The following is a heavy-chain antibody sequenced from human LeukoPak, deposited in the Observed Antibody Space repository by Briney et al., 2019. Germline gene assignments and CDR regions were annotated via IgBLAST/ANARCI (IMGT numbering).Heavy chain of an antibody. V-gene: IGHV3-30*18. J-gene: IGHJ4*02. Sequence: PGRSLRLSCAASGFTSSSYGMHWVRQAPGKGLEWVAVISYDGSNKYHADSVKGRFTISRDNSKNTLYLQMNSLRAEDTAVYYCAKANGGRQWPDYWGQGTLVTVSS. CDR1: GFTSSSYG. CDR2: ISYDGSNK. CDR3: AKANGGRQWPDY. D-gene: IGHD6-19*01.